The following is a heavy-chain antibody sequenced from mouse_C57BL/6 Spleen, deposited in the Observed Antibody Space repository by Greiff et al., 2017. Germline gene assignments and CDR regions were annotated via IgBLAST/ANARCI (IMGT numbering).Heavy chain of an antibody. CDR2: IDPNSGGT. Sequence: QVQLQQPGAELVKPGASVKLSCKASGYTFTSYWMHWVKQRPGRGLEWIGRIDPNSGGTKYNEKFKSKATLTVDKPSSTAYMHLSSLTSEDSAVYDSARSLFITTVVCARVGDMDYWGQGTSVTVSS. D-gene: IGHD1-1*01. CDR1: GYTFTSYW. V-gene: IGHV1-72*01. J-gene: IGHJ4*01. CDR3: ARSLFITTVVCARVGDMDY.